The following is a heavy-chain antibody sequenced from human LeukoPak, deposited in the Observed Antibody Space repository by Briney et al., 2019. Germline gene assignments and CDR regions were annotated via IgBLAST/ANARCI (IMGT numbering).Heavy chain of an antibody. D-gene: IGHD3-10*01. J-gene: IGHJ5*02. CDR1: GFTFSSYS. Sequence: GGSLRLSCAASGFTFSSYSMNWVRQAPGKGLEWVSSIISSSSYIYYADSEKGRFTISRDNAKNSLYLQMNSLRAEDTAVYYCARSVPLVRGVSRNWFDPWGQGTLVTVSS. CDR2: IISSSSYI. V-gene: IGHV3-21*01. CDR3: ARSVPLVRGVSRNWFDP.